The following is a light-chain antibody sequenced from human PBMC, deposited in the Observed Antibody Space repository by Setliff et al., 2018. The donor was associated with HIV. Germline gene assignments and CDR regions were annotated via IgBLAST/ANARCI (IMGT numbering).Light chain of an antibody. J-gene: IGLJ2*01. V-gene: IGLV2-14*03. CDR2: DVF. Sequence: QSALTQPASVSESPGQSIAISCTGTSSDVGAYNFVSWYQQYPGKAPQLMIYDVFGRPSGVSHRFSGSKSGNTASLTISGLRPEDEADYYCSSFTTSNNMIFGGGTK. CDR1: SSDVGAYNF. CDR3: SSFTTSNNMI.